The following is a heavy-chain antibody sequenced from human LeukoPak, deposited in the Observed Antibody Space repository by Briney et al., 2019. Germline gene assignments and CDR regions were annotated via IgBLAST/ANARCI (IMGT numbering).Heavy chain of an antibody. V-gene: IGHV3-23*01. CDR1: GFTFSSYA. J-gene: IGHJ4*02. D-gene: IGHD4-17*01. CDR3: AKEPPSTVTTIYYFDY. CDR2: ISGSGGST. Sequence: GGSLRLFCAASGFTFSSYAMSWVCQAPGKGLEWVSAISGSGGSTYYADSVKGRFTISRDNSKNTLYLQMNSLRAEDTAVYYCAKEPPSTVTTIYYFDYWGQGTLVTVSS.